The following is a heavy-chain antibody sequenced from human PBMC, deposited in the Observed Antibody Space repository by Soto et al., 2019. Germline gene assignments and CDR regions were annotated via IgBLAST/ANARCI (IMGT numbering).Heavy chain of an antibody. CDR2: ISAYNGNT. V-gene: IGHV1-18*01. D-gene: IGHD1-7*01. Sequence: ASVKVSCKASGYTFTSYGISWVRQAPGQGLEWMGWISAYNGNTNYAQKLQGRVTMTTDTSTSTAYMELRSLRSDDTAVYYCARSPNYQYYYYYMDVWGKGTTVTVSS. J-gene: IGHJ6*03. CDR3: ARSPNYQYYYYYMDV. CDR1: GYTFTSYG.